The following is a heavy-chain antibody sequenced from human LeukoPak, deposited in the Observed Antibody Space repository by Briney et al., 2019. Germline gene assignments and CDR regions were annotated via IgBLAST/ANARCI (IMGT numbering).Heavy chain of an antibody. CDR2: ISGSGGST. CDR3: AKSEAGYYDSSGYYYFDY. CDR1: GFTFSSYA. Sequence: GGSLRLSCAASGFTFSSYAMSWVRQAPGKGLEWVSAISGSGGSTYYADSVKGRFTISRDNSKNTLYLQMNSLRAEDTAVYYCAKSEAGYYDSSGYYYFDYWGQGTLVTVSS. J-gene: IGHJ4*02. V-gene: IGHV3-23*01. D-gene: IGHD3-22*01.